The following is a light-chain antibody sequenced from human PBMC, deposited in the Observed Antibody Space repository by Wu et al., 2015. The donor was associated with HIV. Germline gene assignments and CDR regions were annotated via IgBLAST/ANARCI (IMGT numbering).Light chain of an antibody. CDR2: GAS. CDR1: QRVSTF. CDR3: QQRSNWPYT. Sequence: EIVMTQSPATLSLSPGGRATLSCRASQRVSTFVAWYQHRPGQAPRLVIYGASNRATGIPARFSGSGSETDFTLTISSLEPGDFAVYYCQQRSNWPYTFGLGDQGGDQT. J-gene: IGKJ2*01. V-gene: IGKV3-11*01.